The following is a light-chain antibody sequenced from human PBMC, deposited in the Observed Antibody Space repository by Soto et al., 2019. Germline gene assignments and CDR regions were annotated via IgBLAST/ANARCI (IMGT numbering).Light chain of an antibody. J-gene: IGKJ4*01. CDR3: QQYSSSPVT. CDR1: QSVSSSH. V-gene: IGKV3-20*01. Sequence: EIVLTQSPGTLSLSPGERATLSCRASQSVSSSHLAWYQQKPGQAPRPLIYGASSRATGIPDRFSGSGSGTDFTLTISRLEPEDFAVYYCQQYSSSPVTFGGGTKVENK. CDR2: GAS.